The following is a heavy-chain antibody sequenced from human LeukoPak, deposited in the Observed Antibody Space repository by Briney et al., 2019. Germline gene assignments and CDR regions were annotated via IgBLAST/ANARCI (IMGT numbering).Heavy chain of an antibody. D-gene: IGHD4-23*01. J-gene: IGHJ3*02. V-gene: IGHV1-2*02. CDR2: INPNSGGT. Sequence: ASVKVSCKASGYSFTSYGITWVRQAPGQGLEWMGWINPNSGGTSYALKFRGRVTMTRDTSISTASMELSRLISDDTAVYYCARPQDHGGNVENFNIWGQGTMVTVSS. CDR1: GYSFTSYG. CDR3: ARPQDHGGNVENFNI.